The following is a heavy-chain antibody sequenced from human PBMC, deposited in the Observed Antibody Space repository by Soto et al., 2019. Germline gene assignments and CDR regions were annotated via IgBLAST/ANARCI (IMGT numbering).Heavy chain of an antibody. CDR2: ISSSGSTI. Sequence: PGKGLEWVSYISSSGSTIYYADSVKGRFTISRDNAKNSLYLQMDSLRAGDTAVYYCARDQEAGSFFPYYYGMDVWGQGTTVTVSS. D-gene: IGHD6-13*01. V-gene: IGHV3-48*03. J-gene: IGHJ6*02. CDR3: ARDQEAGSFFPYYYGMDV.